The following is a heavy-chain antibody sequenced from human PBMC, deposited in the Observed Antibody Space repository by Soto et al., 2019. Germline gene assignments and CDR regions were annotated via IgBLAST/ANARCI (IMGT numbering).Heavy chain of an antibody. CDR1: GGTFSSYA. V-gene: IGHV1-69*13. CDR2: IIPIFGTA. J-gene: IGHJ4*02. Sequence: SVKVSCKASGGTFSSYAISWVRQAPGQGLEWMGGIIPIFGTANYAQKFQGRVTITADESTSTAYMELSSLRSEDTAVYYCARGSLKRWPQFNVGFTFDYWGQGTLVTVSS. D-gene: IGHD2-8*01. CDR3: ARGSLKRWPQFNVGFTFDY.